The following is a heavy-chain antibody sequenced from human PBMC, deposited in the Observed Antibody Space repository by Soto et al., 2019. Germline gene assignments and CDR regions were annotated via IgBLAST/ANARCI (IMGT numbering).Heavy chain of an antibody. CDR1: GFTFNLYG. V-gene: IGHV3-30*18. J-gene: IGHJ4*02. Sequence: VKLVESGGGVVQPGGSLRLSCAASGFTFNLYGMHWVRQAPDKGLEWVALISYDGSNQYYADSVKGRFTISRDNSKNTLFLQMNSLRADDTAVYYCAKDQASGQGSFDSWGQGTLVTVSS. CDR2: ISYDGSNQ. CDR3: AKDQASGQGSFDS.